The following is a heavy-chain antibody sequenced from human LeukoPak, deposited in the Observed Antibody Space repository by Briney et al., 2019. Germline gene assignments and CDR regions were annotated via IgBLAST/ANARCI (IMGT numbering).Heavy chain of an antibody. J-gene: IGHJ4*02. Sequence: PSETLSLTCTVSGGSISTYYWSWIRQPPGKELEWIGYVYYGGSTNYNPSLKSRVTISVDTSKNQFFLKLNSVTAADTAVYFCAYSDDYGDYVFDYWGQGTLVTVSS. CDR2: VYYGGST. CDR3: AYSDDYGDYVFDY. CDR1: GGSISTYY. D-gene: IGHD4-17*01. V-gene: IGHV4-59*01.